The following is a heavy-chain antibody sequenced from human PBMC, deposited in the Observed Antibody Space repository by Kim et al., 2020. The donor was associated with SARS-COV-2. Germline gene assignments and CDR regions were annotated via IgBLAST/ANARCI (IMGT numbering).Heavy chain of an antibody. Sequence: SETLSLTCAVYGGSFSGYYWSWIRQPPGKGLEWIGEINHSGSTNYNPSLKSRVTISVDTSKNQFSLKLSSVTAADTAVYYCARGERGYSYGYGSSSGYYYCEYWGQGTLVTVSS. CDR1: GGSFSGYY. V-gene: IGHV4-34*01. J-gene: IGHJ4*02. CDR3: ARGERGYSYGYGSSSGYYYCEY. CDR2: INHSGST. D-gene: IGHD5-18*01.